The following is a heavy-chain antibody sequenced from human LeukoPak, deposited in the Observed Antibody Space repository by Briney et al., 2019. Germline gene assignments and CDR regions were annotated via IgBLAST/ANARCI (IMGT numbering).Heavy chain of an antibody. Sequence: GALVKVSCKTSGYTFTTYVITWVRQAPGQGLEWMGWISAYNGNTAYAQKFQDRVTVTTATSTRTASMDLRSLRSDDTAVYYCAIVDTTVGFDYWGQGTLVTVSS. CDR1: GYTFTTYV. CDR3: AIVDTTVGFDY. V-gene: IGHV1-18*04. CDR2: ISAYNGNT. D-gene: IGHD5-18*01. J-gene: IGHJ4*02.